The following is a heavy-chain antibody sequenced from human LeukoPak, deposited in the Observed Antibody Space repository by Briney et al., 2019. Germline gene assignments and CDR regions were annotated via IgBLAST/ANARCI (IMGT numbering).Heavy chain of an antibody. CDR3: AGGSGSYGNAFDI. CDR2: IIPILGIA. Sequence: SVKVSCKASGGTFSSYAISWVRQAPGQGLEWMGRIIPILGIANYAQKFQGRVTITADKSTSTAYMELSSLRSEDTAVYYCAGGSGSYGNAFDIWGQGTMVTVSS. J-gene: IGHJ3*02. CDR1: GGTFSSYA. D-gene: IGHD1-26*01. V-gene: IGHV1-69*04.